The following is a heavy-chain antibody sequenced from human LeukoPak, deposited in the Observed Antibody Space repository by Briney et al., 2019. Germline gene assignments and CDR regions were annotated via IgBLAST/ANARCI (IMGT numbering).Heavy chain of an antibody. D-gene: IGHD1-26*01. CDR1: SDSISIYY. CDR2: IDYSGTT. Sequence: PSETLSLTCTVSSDSISIYYWSWVRQPPGKELDWIGYIDYSGTTHYNPSLKSRVTISVDTSKNQFSLKLSSVPAADTAVYFCARHGGSYSFDYWGQGTLVTVSS. V-gene: IGHV4-59*08. CDR3: ARHGGSYSFDY. J-gene: IGHJ4*02.